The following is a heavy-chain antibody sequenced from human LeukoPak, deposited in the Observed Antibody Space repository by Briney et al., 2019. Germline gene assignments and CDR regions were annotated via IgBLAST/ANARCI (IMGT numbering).Heavy chain of an antibody. CDR2: IWYDGNKK. J-gene: IGHJ5*02. D-gene: IGHD3-10*01. CDR1: GFTFSMYG. CDR3: AKGPAMVRGTFDP. Sequence: GGSLRLSCVVSGFTFSMYGMAWLRLAPGKGLEWVAFIWYDGNKKYYADSVKGRFTISRDNSKNTLYLQMNSLRTEETAVYYCAKGPAMVRGTFDPWGQGTLVTVSS. V-gene: IGHV3-30*02.